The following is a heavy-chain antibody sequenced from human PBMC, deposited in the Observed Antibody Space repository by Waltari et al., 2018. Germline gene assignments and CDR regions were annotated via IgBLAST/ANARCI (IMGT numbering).Heavy chain of an antibody. Sequence: EVQLLESGGGLVQPGGSLRLSCPASGILFNNFAINWVRLAPGTGLDWVAAITVSDDTFYADSVMGRFTVSRDTSKNTVYLQMNGLRAEDTAIYYCAKPFYNWDDPLHSWGQGTLVAVSS. CDR2: ITVSDDT. CDR3: AKPFYNWDDPLHS. CDR1: GILFNNFA. V-gene: IGHV3-23*01. J-gene: IGHJ4*02. D-gene: IGHD1-20*01.